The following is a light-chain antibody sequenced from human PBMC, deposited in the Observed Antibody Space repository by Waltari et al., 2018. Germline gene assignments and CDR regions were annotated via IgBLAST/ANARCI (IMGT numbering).Light chain of an antibody. CDR1: TTDDGNSDL. Sequence: QSALTQPASASGTPGQSITIPCTGPTTDDGNSDLVSWYQQHPGKTPNLLICEVIKRPSGVSSRFSGSKSGNTASLTISGLQAEDEADYYCCSYAGRGTYVFGSGTKVTVL. CDR2: EVI. CDR3: CSYAGRGTYV. J-gene: IGLJ1*01. V-gene: IGLV2-23*02.